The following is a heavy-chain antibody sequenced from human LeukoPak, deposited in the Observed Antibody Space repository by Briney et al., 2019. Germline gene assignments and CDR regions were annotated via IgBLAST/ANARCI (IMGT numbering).Heavy chain of an antibody. D-gene: IGHD3-9*01. CDR1: GYSISSGYY. CDR3: ARDFNDILTGYFSYYYYYMDV. J-gene: IGHJ6*03. V-gene: IGHV4-38-2*02. CDR2: ISHSGST. Sequence: SETLSLTCTVSGYSISSGYYWGWIRQPPGKGLKWIGSISHSGSTYYNPSLKSRVTISVDTSKNQFSLKLSSVTAADTAVYYCARDFNDILTGYFSYYYYYMDVWGKGTTVTVSS.